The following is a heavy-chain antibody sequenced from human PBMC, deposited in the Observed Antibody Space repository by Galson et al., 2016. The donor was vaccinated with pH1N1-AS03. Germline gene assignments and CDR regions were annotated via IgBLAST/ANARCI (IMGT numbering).Heavy chain of an antibody. CDR1: GISLSSSW. CDR2: INGVGSSI. V-gene: IGHV3-74*01. Sequence: SLRLSCAASGISLSSSWMHWVRQAPGRGLVWVSGINGVGSSIKYADSVKGRFTISRDNAKNMLYLQMNSLRADDAAVYYCARGYDDSGPVDHRRFDYWGQGTQVTVSS. CDR3: ARGYDDSGPVDHRRFDY. D-gene: IGHD3-22*01. J-gene: IGHJ4*02.